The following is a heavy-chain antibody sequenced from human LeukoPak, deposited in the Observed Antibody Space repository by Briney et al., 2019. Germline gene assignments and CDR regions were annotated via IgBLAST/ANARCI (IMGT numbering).Heavy chain of an antibody. CDR1: GYTFTSYY. J-gene: IGHJ3*02. Sequence: ASVKVSCKASGYTFTSYYMHWVRQAPGQGLEWMGIINPSGGSTSYAQKFQGRVTMTRDMSTSTVYMELSSLRSEDTAVYYCARDRRYYDSSGYARDAFDIWGQGTMVTVSS. D-gene: IGHD3-22*01. CDR2: INPSGGST. CDR3: ARDRRYYDSSGYARDAFDI. V-gene: IGHV1-46*01.